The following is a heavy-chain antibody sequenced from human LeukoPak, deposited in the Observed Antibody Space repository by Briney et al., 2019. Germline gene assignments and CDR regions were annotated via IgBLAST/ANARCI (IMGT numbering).Heavy chain of an antibody. V-gene: IGHV3-21*01. J-gene: IGHJ4*02. D-gene: IGHD5-18*01. CDR3: ARDAGYSYGYIDY. CDR1: GFTFSSYS. CDR2: ISSSSSYI. Sequence: GGSLRLSCAASGFTFSSYSMNWVRQAPGKGLEWVSSISSSSSYIYYADSVKGRFTISRDNAKNSLYLQMNSLRAEDTAVYYCARDAGYSYGYIDYWGQGTLVTVSS.